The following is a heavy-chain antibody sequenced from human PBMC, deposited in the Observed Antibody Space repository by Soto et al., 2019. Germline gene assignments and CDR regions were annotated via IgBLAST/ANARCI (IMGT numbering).Heavy chain of an antibody. J-gene: IGHJ5*02. CDR1: GYTFTGYY. D-gene: IGHD3-22*01. CDR2: INPNSGGT. V-gene: IGHV1-2*02. Sequence: ASLKVSCKASGYTFTGYYMHWVRQAPGQGLEWMGWINPNSGGTNYAQKFQGRVTMTRDTSISTAYMELSRLRSDDTAVYYCARDGITMIVVGAYNWFDPWGQGTLVTVSS. CDR3: ARDGITMIVVGAYNWFDP.